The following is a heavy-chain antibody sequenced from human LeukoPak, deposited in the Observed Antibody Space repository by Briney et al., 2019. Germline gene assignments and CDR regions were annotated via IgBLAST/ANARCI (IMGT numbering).Heavy chain of an antibody. Sequence: GGSLRLSCAASGFTFSSYSMNWVRQAPGKGLEWVSYISSSSSTIYYEDSVKGRFTISRDNAKKSLYLQMKILRDEDTAGYYCGRDPLYGEYGGGGYNWFDPWGQGTLVTVSS. CDR3: GRDPLYGEYGGGGYNWFDP. J-gene: IGHJ5*02. CDR2: ISSSSSTI. CDR1: GFTFSSYS. V-gene: IGHV3-48*02. D-gene: IGHD4-17*01.